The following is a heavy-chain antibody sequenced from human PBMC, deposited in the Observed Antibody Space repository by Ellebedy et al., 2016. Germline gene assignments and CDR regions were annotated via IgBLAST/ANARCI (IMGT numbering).Heavy chain of an antibody. D-gene: IGHD3-10*01. J-gene: IGHJ4*02. CDR1: GFTLTNAW. V-gene: IGHV3-15*07. Sequence: GGSLRLSCSASGFTLTNAWMNWVRQAPEMGLEWVGLIKSKPDGGTTHYAGPVEGRFTISRDDSKSTLYLQMSSLETEDTAVYYCVREYRGSFDYWGQGALVTVSS. CDR3: VREYRGSFDY. CDR2: IKSKPDGGTT.